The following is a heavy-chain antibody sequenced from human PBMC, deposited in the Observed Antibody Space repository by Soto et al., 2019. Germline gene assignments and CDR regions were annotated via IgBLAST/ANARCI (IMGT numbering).Heavy chain of an antibody. V-gene: IGHV3-30*18. CDR3: AKDRDKFTDYYYYMDV. Sequence: QVQLVESGGGVVQPGRSLRLSCAASGFTFSSYGMHWVRQAPGKGLEWVAVISYDGSNKYYADSVKGRFTISRDNSKNTLYLQMNSLRAEDTAVYYCAKDRDKFTDYYYYMDVWGKGTTVTVSS. J-gene: IGHJ6*03. CDR1: GFTFSSYG. CDR2: ISYDGSNK.